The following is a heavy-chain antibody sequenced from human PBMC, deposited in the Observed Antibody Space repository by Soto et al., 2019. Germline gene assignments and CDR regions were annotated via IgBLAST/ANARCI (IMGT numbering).Heavy chain of an antibody. Sequence: PSETLSLTCAVSGGSISSYYWSWIRQPPGKGLEWIGYIYYSGSTNYNPSLKSRVTISVDTSKNQFSLKPSSVTAADTAVYYCARSQWLAEDYYYYGMDVWGQGTTVTVSS. CDR3: ARSQWLAEDYYYYGMDV. CDR1: GGSISSYY. J-gene: IGHJ6*02. V-gene: IGHV4-59*01. CDR2: IYYSGST. D-gene: IGHD6-19*01.